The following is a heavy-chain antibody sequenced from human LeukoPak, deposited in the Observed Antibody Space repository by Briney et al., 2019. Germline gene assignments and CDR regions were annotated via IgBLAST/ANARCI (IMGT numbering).Heavy chain of an antibody. CDR1: GYTFSRYY. Sequence: ASVKVSCKASGYTFSRYYMHWVRQAPGQGLEWMGIINPSGGSTSYAQKFQGRVTMTRDTSTRIVYMELSSLRSEDTAVYYCARWGASGLALINYYGMDVWGQGTTVTVSS. J-gene: IGHJ6*02. CDR2: INPSGGST. V-gene: IGHV1-46*01. CDR3: ARWGASGLALINYYGMDV. D-gene: IGHD3/OR15-3a*01.